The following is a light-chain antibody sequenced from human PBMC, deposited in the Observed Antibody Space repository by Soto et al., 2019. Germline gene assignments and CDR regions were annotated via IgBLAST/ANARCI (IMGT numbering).Light chain of an antibody. CDR1: SSDVGYYDY. Sequence: QSVLTQPPSAFGFPGQSVTISCTGTSSDVGYYDYVSWYQQHPGKAPKLVIYEVTKRPSGVPDRVSASKSGNTASLTVSGLRAEDEADYYCSSYAGSNNFVFGSGTKLTVL. V-gene: IGLV2-8*01. J-gene: IGLJ1*01. CDR2: EVT. CDR3: SSYAGSNNFV.